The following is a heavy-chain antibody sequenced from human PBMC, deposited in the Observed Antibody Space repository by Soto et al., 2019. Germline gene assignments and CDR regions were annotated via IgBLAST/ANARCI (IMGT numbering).Heavy chain of an antibody. J-gene: IGHJ4*02. CDR3: ARHSGSYHGGY. CDR1: GATLNSFINYG. V-gene: IGHV1-69*05. CDR2: IIPVFGAA. D-gene: IGHD1-26*01. Sequence: QVQLVQSGAEVKKPGSSVRVSCKASGATLNSFINYGITWVRQAPGQGLEYMGGIIPVFGAANHAQRFQGRVTMTTDTSTSTAYMELRSLRSDDTAVYYCARHSGSYHGGYWGQGTLVTVSS.